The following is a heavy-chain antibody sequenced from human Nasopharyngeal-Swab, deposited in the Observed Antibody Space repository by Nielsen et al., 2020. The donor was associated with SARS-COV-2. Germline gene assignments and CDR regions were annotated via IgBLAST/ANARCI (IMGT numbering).Heavy chain of an antibody. Sequence: SETLSLTCSASGGSFNGFYWNWIRQPPGKGLEWIGEINHNERTNYNPSLKSRVTMSVDTSNNRVSLKLTSLTATDTAVYYCARAGRVGDAYTGLDVWGQGTTVTVSS. J-gene: IGHJ6*02. CDR2: INHNERT. D-gene: IGHD5-24*01. V-gene: IGHV4-34*01. CDR1: GGSFNGFY. CDR3: ARAGRVGDAYTGLDV.